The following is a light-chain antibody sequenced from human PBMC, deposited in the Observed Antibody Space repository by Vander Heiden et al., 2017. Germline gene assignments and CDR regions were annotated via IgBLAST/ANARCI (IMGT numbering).Light chain of an antibody. CDR2: AAS. CDR1: QGINSY. J-gene: IGKJ1*01. Sequence: IRITQSPSSLSASTEDRVAITCRASQGINSYLAWYQEKAGKAPKLLIYAASTLQSGVPSRFSGSGSGTDFTLTISRLQSEDSATYYCQQNYAYPQTFGQGTKVEI. CDR3: QQNYAYPQT. V-gene: IGKV1-8*01.